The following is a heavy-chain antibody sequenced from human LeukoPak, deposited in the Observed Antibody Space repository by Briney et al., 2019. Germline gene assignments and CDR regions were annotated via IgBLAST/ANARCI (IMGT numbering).Heavy chain of an antibody. CDR3: ARALGSGSYYNVGWFDP. D-gene: IGHD3-10*01. J-gene: IGHJ5*02. V-gene: IGHV4-59*01. CDR1: GGSISSYY. Sequence: SETLSLTCTVSGGSISSYYWSWIRQPPGKGLEWIGYIYYSGSTNYNPSLKSRVTISVDTSKNQFSLKLSSVTAADTAVYYCARALGSGSYYNVGWFDPWGQGTLVTVSS. CDR2: IYYSGST.